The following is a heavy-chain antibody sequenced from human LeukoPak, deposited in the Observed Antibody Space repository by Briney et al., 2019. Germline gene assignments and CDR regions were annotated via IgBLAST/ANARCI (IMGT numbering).Heavy chain of an antibody. Sequence: ASVKVSCKASGYTFTSYYMHWARQAPGQGLEWMGIINPSGGSTSYAQKFQGRVTMTRDTSTSTVYMELSSLRSEDTAVYYCARGGYEYSSSSGYYFDYWGQGTLVTVSS. J-gene: IGHJ4*02. CDR1: GYTFTSYY. CDR2: INPSGGST. V-gene: IGHV1-46*01. CDR3: ARGGYEYSSSSGYYFDY. D-gene: IGHD6-6*01.